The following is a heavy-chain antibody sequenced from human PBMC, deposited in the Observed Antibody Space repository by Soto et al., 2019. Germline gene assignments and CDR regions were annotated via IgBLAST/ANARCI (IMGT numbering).Heavy chain of an antibody. CDR2: ISGTGGTM. CDR1: GFTLSSYA. V-gene: IGHV3-23*01. J-gene: IGHJ4*02. D-gene: IGHD3-10*01. CDR3: VREAFSMVRGVFITAGYFDS. Sequence: EVQLLESGGGLVQPGGSLRLSCAASGFTLSSYAMSWVRQAPGKGLEWVSGISGTGGTMNYADSVKGRFTISRDNSKNTLYLQMDGLRAEDTAVYFCVREAFSMVRGVFITAGYFDSWGQGTLVTVSS.